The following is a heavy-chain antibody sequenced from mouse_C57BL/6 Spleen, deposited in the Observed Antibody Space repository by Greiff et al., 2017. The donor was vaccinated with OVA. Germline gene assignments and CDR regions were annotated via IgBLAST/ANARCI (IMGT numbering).Heavy chain of an antibody. CDR3: ARSGTADFDY. Sequence: QVQLQQPGAELVKPGASVKLSCKASGYTFTSYWMHWVKQRPGQGLEWIGMIHPNSGSTKYNEKFKSKATLTVDKSSSTAYMQLSSLTSEDAAVDYCARSGTADFDYWGQGTTLTVSS. CDR1: GYTFTSYW. V-gene: IGHV1-64*01. J-gene: IGHJ2*01. CDR2: IHPNSGST. D-gene: IGHD1-2*01.